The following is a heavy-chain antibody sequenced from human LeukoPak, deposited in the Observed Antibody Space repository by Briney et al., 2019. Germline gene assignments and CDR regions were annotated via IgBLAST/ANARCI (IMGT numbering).Heavy chain of an antibody. CDR3: ARGQVVEPLVDY. CDR2: ISSSSSYI. Sequence: GGSLRLSCAASGFTFSSYSMNWVRQASGKGLEWVSSISSSSSYIYYADSVKGRFTISRDNAKNSLYLQMNSLRAEDTAVYYCARGQVVEPLVDYWGQGTLVTVSS. D-gene: IGHD2-15*01. CDR1: GFTFSSYS. V-gene: IGHV3-21*01. J-gene: IGHJ4*02.